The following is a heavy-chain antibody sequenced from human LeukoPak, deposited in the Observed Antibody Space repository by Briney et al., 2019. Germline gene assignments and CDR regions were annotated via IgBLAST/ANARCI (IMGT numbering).Heavy chain of an antibody. CDR1: GYSISSGYY. V-gene: IGHV4-38-2*02. J-gene: IGHJ6*03. Sequence: SETLSLTCTVSGYSISSGYYWGWIRQPPGKGLEWIGSIYYSGSTNYNPSLKSRVTISVDTSKNQFSLKLSSVTAADTAVYYCARSSSDYYYYYMDVWGKGTTVTISS. CDR3: ARSSSDYYYYYMDV. D-gene: IGHD6-6*01. CDR2: IYYSGST.